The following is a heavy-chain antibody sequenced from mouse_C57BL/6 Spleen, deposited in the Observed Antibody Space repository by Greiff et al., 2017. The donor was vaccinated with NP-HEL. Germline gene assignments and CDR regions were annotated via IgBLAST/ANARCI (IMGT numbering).Heavy chain of an antibody. V-gene: IGHV1-69*01. CDR3: ARRDYSNSYAMDY. Sequence: QVQLQQPGAELVMPGASVKLSCKASGYTFTSYWMHWVKQRPGQGLEWIGEIDPSDSYTNYNQKFKGKSTLTVDKSSSTAYMQLSSLTSEDSAVYECARRDYSNSYAMDYWGQGTSVTVSS. CDR1: GYTFTSYW. CDR2: IDPSDSYT. D-gene: IGHD2-5*01. J-gene: IGHJ4*01.